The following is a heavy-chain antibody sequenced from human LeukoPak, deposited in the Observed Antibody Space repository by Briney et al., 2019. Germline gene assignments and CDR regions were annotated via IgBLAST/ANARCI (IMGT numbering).Heavy chain of an antibody. CDR1: GYTFSDYG. D-gene: IGHD3-22*01. V-gene: IGHV1-18*01. J-gene: IGHJ4*02. Sequence: ASVKVSFKASGYTFSDYGISWVRQAPGQGLEWMGWISTYNGNTNYAQKLQGRVAINTDTSTSTAYMELRSLRSDDTAVYYCARDCDRSGYYCYWGQGTLVTVSS. CDR3: ARDCDRSGYYCY. CDR2: ISTYNGNT.